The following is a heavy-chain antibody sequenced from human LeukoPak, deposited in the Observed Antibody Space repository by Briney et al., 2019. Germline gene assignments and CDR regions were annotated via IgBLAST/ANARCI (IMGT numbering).Heavy chain of an antibody. V-gene: IGHV3-33*01. CDR2: IWFDGSKN. CDR1: GFTFKNYG. CDR3: ARFNTGTIDF. J-gene: IGHJ4*02. D-gene: IGHD1-1*01. Sequence: GGSLRLSCAASGFTFKNYGIHWVRQAPGKGLEWVAIIWFDGSKNNYPYSVKGRFIISRDNSKNTAFLQLDSLRAEDTAVYYCARFNTGTIDFWGQGTPVTVSS.